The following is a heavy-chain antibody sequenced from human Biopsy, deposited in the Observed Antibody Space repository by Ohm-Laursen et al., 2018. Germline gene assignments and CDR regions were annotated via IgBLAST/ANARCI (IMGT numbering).Heavy chain of an antibody. CDR2: INHSGST. CDR3: ARGRGYCGGDCYPTYYYNYGMDV. V-gene: IGHV4-34*01. J-gene: IGHJ6*02. Sequence: GTLSLTWPVFGGSFSGYYWSWIRQPPGKGLEWIGEINHSGSTNNNPSLKSRVTISVDTSKNQFSLKVSSVTAADTAVYYCARGRGYCGGDCYPTYYYNYGMDVWGQGTTVTVSS. CDR1: GGSFSGYY. D-gene: IGHD2-21*02.